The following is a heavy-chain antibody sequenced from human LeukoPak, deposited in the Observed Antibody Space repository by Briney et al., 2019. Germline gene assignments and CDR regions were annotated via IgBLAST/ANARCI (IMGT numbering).Heavy chain of an antibody. Sequence: GGSLRLSCAASGFIFSSYGMHWVRQAPDKGLEWVAFIRYDGSRKYYADSVKGRFTISRDNSKNTLYLQMNGLRAEDTAVYYCVRGGWYNWNIDFDYWGQGTLVTVSS. CDR1: GFIFSSYG. J-gene: IGHJ4*02. CDR3: VRGGWYNWNIDFDY. V-gene: IGHV3-30*02. CDR2: IRYDGSRK. D-gene: IGHD1-1*01.